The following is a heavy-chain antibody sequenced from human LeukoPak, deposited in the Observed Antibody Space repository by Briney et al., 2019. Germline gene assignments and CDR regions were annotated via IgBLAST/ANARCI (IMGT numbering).Heavy chain of an antibody. CDR2: ISSSGSTI. D-gene: IGHD4-17*01. Sequence: GGSLRLSCAASGFTFSSDEMNWVRQAPGKGLEWVSYISSSGSTIYYADSVKGRFTISRDNAKNSLYLQMNSLRAEDTAVYYCARGGEYGDYPDYWGQGTLVTVSS. J-gene: IGHJ4*02. CDR1: GFTFSSDE. V-gene: IGHV3-48*03. CDR3: ARGGEYGDYPDY.